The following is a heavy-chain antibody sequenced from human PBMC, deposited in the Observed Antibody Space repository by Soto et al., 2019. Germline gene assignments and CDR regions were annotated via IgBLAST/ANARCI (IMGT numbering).Heavy chain of an antibody. CDR3: ARVIICTGTTDYYYGMHV. CDR2: MNPNSGNT. Sequence: ASVKVSCKASGYTFTSYDINWVRQATGQGLEWMGWMNPNSGNTGYAQKFQGRVTMTRNTSISTAYMELRSLRPEDTAVYYCARVIICTGTTDYYYGMHVWRQGTTVTVCS. CDR1: GYTFTSYD. V-gene: IGHV1-8*01. D-gene: IGHD1-7*01. J-gene: IGHJ6*02.